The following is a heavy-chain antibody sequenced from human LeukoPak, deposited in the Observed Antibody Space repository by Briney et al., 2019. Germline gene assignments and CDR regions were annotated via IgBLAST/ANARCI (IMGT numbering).Heavy chain of an antibody. J-gene: IGHJ5*02. CDR3: ARGSHYDSSGYEEPAES. CDR1: GGSISSGGYY. Sequence: SETLSLTCTVSGGSISSGGYYWSWIRQHPGKGLEWIGYLYYSGSTYYNPSLKRRVTISVDTSKNQFSLKLSSVTAADTAVYYCARGSHYDSSGYEEPAESWGQGTLVTVSS. V-gene: IGHV4-31*03. CDR2: LYYSGST. D-gene: IGHD3-22*01.